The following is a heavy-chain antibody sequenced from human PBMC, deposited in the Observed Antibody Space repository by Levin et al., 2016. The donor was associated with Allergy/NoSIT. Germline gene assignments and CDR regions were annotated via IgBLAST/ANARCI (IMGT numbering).Heavy chain of an antibody. CDR3: VKEGPGKDILTGGVS. V-gene: IGHV3-48*02. CDR2: IGSSSGTI. J-gene: IGHJ4*02. CDR1: GFIFSTYS. Sequence: GESLKISCAASGFIFSTYSMSWVRQAPGKGLEWVSYIGSSSGTIHYADSVKGRFTVSRDNAKNSLFLQMNSLRDEDTAVYYCVKEGPGKDILTGGVSWGQGTLVTVSS. D-gene: IGHD3-9*01.